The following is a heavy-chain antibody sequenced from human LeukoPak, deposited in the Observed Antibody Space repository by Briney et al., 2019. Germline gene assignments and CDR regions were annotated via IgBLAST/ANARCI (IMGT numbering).Heavy chain of an antibody. CDR2: INHSGST. J-gene: IGHJ5*02. D-gene: IGHD6-13*01. CDR1: GGSFSGYY. CDR3: AGLVSSIAAAGTPNNNWFDP. V-gene: IGHV4-34*01. Sequence: SETLSLTCAVYGGSFSGYYWSWIRQPPGKGLEWIGEINHSGSTNYNPSLKSRVTISVDTSKNQFSLKLSSVTAADTAVYYCAGLVSSIAAAGTPNNNWFDPWGQGTLVTVSS.